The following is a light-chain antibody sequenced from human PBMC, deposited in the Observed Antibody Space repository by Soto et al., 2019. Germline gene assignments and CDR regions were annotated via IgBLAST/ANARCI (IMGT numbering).Light chain of an antibody. Sequence: DIVLTQSPATLSLSPGERATLSCRASQSVSSSLAWYQQKPGQTPRLLIYDASNRATGIPARVNCSGSGTYFSLTVGRLAPEDLAVEYYAQCSNWPLTFGGGTNVEIK. CDR2: DAS. CDR1: QSVSSS. J-gene: IGKJ4*01. V-gene: IGKV3-11*01. CDR3: AQCSNWPLT.